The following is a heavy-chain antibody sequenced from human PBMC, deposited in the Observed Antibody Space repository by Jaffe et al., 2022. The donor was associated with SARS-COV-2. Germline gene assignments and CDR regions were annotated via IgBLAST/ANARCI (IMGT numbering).Heavy chain of an antibody. D-gene: IGHD5-18*01. J-gene: IGHJ3*02. CDR2: IYYSGST. CDR1: GGSISSYY. Sequence: QVQLQESGPGLVKPSETLSLTCTVSGGSISSYYWSWIRQPPGKGLEWIGYIYYSGSTNYNPSLKSRVTISVDTSKNQFSLKLSSVTAADTAVYYCARDISIGRGYSSYAFDIWGQGTMVTVSS. CDR3: ARDISIGRGYSSYAFDI. V-gene: IGHV4-59*01.